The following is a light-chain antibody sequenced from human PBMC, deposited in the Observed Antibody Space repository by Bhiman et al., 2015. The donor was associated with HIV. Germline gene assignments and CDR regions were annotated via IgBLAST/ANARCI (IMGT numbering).Light chain of an antibody. CDR2: DNS. CDR1: VSNIGANFD. J-gene: IGLJ2*01. CDR3: SAWDDSLNGVV. Sequence: QSVLTQPPSVSGARGQRVTISCTGTVSNIGANFDVHWYQQVPGTAPRLLIYDNSVRPSGVPDRFSASKAGTSASLAISGLQSEDEADYYCSAWDDSLNGVVFGGGTKVTVL. V-gene: IGLV1-50*01.